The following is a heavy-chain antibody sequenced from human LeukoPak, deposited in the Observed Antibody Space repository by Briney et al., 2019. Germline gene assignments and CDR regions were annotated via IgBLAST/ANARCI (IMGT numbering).Heavy chain of an antibody. CDR1: GFTFSRQA. Sequence: PGGSLRLSCVASGFTFSRQAMTWVRQAPGKGLEWVSSISSSGSSTYYADSVKGRFTISRDNSKNTLYLQMNSLRAEDTAIYYCAKDYSGFNYWGQGTLVTVSS. CDR2: ISSSGSST. J-gene: IGHJ4*02. V-gene: IGHV3-23*01. CDR3: AKDYSGFNY. D-gene: IGHD4-11*01.